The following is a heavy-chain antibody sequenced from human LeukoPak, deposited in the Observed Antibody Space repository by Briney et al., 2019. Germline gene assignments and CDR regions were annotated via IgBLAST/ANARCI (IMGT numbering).Heavy chain of an antibody. CDR1: GFTFSSYW. CDR3: ARVSVAGNEVDY. CDR2: INSDGSST. Sequence: GGSLRLSCAASGFTFSSYWMHWVRQAPGKGLVWVSRINSDGSSTSYADSVKGRFTISRDNSKNTLYLQMNSLRAEDTAVYYCARVSVAGNEVDYWGQGTLVTVSS. D-gene: IGHD6-19*01. J-gene: IGHJ4*02. V-gene: IGHV3-74*01.